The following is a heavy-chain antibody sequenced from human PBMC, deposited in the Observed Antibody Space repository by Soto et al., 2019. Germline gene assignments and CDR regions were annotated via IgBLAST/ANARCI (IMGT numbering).Heavy chain of an antibody. CDR2: IWYDGSNK. J-gene: IGHJ3*02. CDR3: ARDQGIAAAALHAFEI. V-gene: IGHV3-33*01. Sequence: GGSLRLSCAASGFTFSSYGMHWVRQAPGKGLEWVAVIWYDGSNKYYADSVKGRLTISRDNSKNTLYLQMNSLRAEDTAVYYCARDQGIAAAALHAFEIWGQGTMVXVSS. D-gene: IGHD6-13*01. CDR1: GFTFSSYG.